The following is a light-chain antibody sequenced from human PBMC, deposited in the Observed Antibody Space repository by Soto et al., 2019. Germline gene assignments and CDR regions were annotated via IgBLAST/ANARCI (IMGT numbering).Light chain of an antibody. V-gene: IGLV2-14*01. CDR1: SSDVGGYNY. Sequence: QSALTQPASVSGSPGQSITISCTGTSSDVGGYNYVSWYQQHPGKAPKLMIYDVSNRPSGVSNRFSGSKSGNTASLTISGLQAEDEGDYHCSSYTSSSTLGVSGGGTKVTVL. CDR3: SSYTSSSTLGV. J-gene: IGLJ2*01. CDR2: DVS.